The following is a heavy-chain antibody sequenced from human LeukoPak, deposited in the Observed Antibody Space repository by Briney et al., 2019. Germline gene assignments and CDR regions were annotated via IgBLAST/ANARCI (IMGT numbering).Heavy chain of an antibody. CDR1: GFGFDDYG. CDR3: VRQKYYDSAYYYSFDS. CDR2: INWNGGNI. D-gene: IGHD3-22*01. Sequence: GGSLRLSCAASGFGFDDYGMSWVRQAPGKGLEWVSGINWNGGNIGYADSVKGRFSVSRDNGKQVLYMEMNNLRVEDTALYYCVRQKYYDSAYYYSFDSWGQGTLVTVSA. J-gene: IGHJ5*01. V-gene: IGHV3-20*04.